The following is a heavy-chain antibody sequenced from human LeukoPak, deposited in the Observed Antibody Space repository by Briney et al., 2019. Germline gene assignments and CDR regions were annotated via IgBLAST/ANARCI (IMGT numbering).Heavy chain of an antibody. D-gene: IGHD1-14*01. Sequence: SQTLSLTCAVSGDSFSSNSAAWNWIRQSPSRGLEWLGRTYYRSKWYNDYAVSVKSRITINPDTSKNQFSLQLNSVTPEDTAVYYCVRDDGIGLDAFDIWGQGTMVTVSS. CDR1: GDSFSSNSAA. V-gene: IGHV6-1*01. CDR2: TYYRSKWYN. CDR3: VRDDGIGLDAFDI. J-gene: IGHJ3*02.